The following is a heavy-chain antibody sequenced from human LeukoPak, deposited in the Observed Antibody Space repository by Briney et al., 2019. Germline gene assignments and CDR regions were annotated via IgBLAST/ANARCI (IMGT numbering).Heavy chain of an antibody. CDR3: ARFPSGYFYYMDV. J-gene: IGHJ6*03. CDR1: GYRFIDYW. V-gene: IGHV5-51*01. CDR2: IYPDDSGT. Sequence: GESLKISCEASGYRFIDYWIGWVRQMPGKGLEWMGIIYPDDSGTKYSPSFQGQVIISADKSISTAYLQWSSLKASDTAMYYCARFPSGYFYYMDVWGKGTTVTISS. D-gene: IGHD3-10*01.